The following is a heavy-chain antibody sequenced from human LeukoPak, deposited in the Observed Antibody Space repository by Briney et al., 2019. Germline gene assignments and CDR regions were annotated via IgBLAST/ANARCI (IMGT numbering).Heavy chain of an antibody. CDR1: GFTFSSSA. J-gene: IGHJ4*02. V-gene: IGHV3-23*01. D-gene: IGHD2-15*01. CDR2: ISNNGGYT. Sequence: GSLRLSCAASGFTFSSSAMSWVRQAPGKGLEWVSAISNNGGYTYYADSVQGRFTISRENSKSTLCLQMNSLRAEDTAVYYCAKQLGYCSDGSCYFPYWGQGTLVTVSS. CDR3: AKQLGYCSDGSCYFPY.